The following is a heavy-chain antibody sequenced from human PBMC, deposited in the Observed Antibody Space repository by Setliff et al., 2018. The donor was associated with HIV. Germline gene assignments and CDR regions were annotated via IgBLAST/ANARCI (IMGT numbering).Heavy chain of an antibody. Sequence: ASVKVSCKASGYTFTSCFLHWVRQAPGQGLEYMGIINPSGGSTSYAQKFQGRVTMTRDTSTSTVYMELSSLRSEDTAVYYCARDPRRSPQRRYYGMDVWGQGTTVTVS. CDR2: INPSGGST. CDR1: GYTFTSCF. CDR3: ARDPRRSPQRRYYGMDV. V-gene: IGHV1-46*01. J-gene: IGHJ6*02. D-gene: IGHD2-21*02.